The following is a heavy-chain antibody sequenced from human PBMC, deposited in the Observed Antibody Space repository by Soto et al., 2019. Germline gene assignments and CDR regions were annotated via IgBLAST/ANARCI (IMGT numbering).Heavy chain of an antibody. D-gene: IGHD6-19*01. CDR2: ISSDGSST. V-gene: IGHV3-74*01. CDR1: GFTFRSYG. J-gene: IGHJ6*03. CDR3: ALKKSSSWAYYYYYMDV. Sequence: PGGSLRLSCAASGFTFRSYGMHWVRQGPGKGLAWVARISSDGSSTSYADSVKGRFTISRDNAKNTLYLQMNSLRAEDTAVYYCALKKSSSWAYYYYYMDVWGKGTTVTVSS.